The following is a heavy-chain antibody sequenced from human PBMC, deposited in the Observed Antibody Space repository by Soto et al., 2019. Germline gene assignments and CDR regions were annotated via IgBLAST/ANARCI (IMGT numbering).Heavy chain of an antibody. CDR2: IYYSGST. Sequence: PSETLSLTCTVSGGSISSYYWSWIRQPPGKGLEWIGYIYYSGSTNYNPSLKSRVTISVDTSKNQFSLKLSPVTAADTAVYYCARESRSWNDKETNWFDPWGQGTLVTVSS. CDR3: ARESRSWNDKETNWFDP. J-gene: IGHJ5*02. V-gene: IGHV4-59*01. CDR1: GGSISSYY. D-gene: IGHD1-1*01.